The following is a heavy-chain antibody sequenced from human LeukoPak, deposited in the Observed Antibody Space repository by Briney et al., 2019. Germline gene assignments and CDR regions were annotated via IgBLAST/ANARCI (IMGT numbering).Heavy chain of an antibody. CDR3: AKDFFAVVTPSYLVG. V-gene: IGHV3-23*01. J-gene: IGHJ4*02. D-gene: IGHD4-23*01. Sequence: PSETLSLTCSVSSDSISSSSYLWVWVRQAPGKGLEWVSAISGSGGSTYYADSVKGRFTISRDNSKNTLYLQMNSLRAEDTAVYYCAKDFFAVVTPSYLVGWGQGTLVTVSS. CDR2: ISGSGGST. CDR1: SDSISSSSYL.